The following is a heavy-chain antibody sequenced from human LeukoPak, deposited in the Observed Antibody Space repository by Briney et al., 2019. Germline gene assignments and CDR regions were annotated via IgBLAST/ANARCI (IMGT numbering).Heavy chain of an antibody. V-gene: IGHV3-74*01. D-gene: IGHD1-26*01. Sequence: PGGSLRLSCAASGFTFSSYWKHWVRQAPGKGLVWVSRINSDGSSTSYADSVKGRFTISRDNAKNTLYLQMNSLRAEDTAVYYCARGGTSGSLIYWGQGTLVTVSS. CDR1: GFTFSSYW. CDR2: INSDGSST. CDR3: ARGGTSGSLIY. J-gene: IGHJ4*02.